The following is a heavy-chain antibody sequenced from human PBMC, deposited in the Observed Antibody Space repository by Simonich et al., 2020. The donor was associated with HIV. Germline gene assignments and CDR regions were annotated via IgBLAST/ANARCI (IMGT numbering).Heavy chain of an antibody. CDR3: AHFYDSSGYYYVFFQH. CDR2: IHWNDYK. V-gene: IGHV2-5*01. Sequence: ITLRESGPPLVKPTQTLTLTCTFSGFSLSTSGVGVGWIRQPPGKALEWLALIHWNDYKGYSPCRKSRTTITKDTTKNKVVRTMTNMDPVDTATYYCAHFYDSSGYYYVFFQHWGQGTLVTVSS. D-gene: IGHD3-22*01. CDR1: GFSLSTSGVG. J-gene: IGHJ1*01.